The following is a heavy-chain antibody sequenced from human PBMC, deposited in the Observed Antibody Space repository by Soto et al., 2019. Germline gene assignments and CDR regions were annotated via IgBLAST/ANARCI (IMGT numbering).Heavy chain of an antibody. CDR3: ARVPPYVGDTASRCFDP. Sequence: SETLSLTCTVSGGSISSYYWSWIRQPPGKGLEWIGYIYYSGNTNYNPSLKSRVTISVDTSKNQFPLKLSSVTAADTAVYYCARVPPYVGDTASRCFDPCGQRTLVTVSS. CDR1: GGSISSYY. V-gene: IGHV4-59*01. J-gene: IGHJ5*02. D-gene: IGHD5-18*01. CDR2: IYYSGNT.